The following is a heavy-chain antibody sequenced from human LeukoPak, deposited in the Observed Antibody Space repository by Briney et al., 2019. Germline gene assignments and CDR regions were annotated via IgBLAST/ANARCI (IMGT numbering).Heavy chain of an antibody. CDR2: IYYSGST. CDR1: GGSISSYY. Sequence: SETLSLTCTVSGGSISSYYWSWIRQPPGKGLEWIGYIYYSGSTNYNPSLKSRVTISVDTSKNQFSLKLSSVSAADTAVYYCARYSSGWYYFDYWGQGTLVTVSS. V-gene: IGHV4-59*08. D-gene: IGHD6-19*01. CDR3: ARYSSGWYYFDY. J-gene: IGHJ4*02.